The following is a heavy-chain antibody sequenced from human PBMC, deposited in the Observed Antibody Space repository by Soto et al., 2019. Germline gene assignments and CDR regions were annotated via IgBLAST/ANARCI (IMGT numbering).Heavy chain of an antibody. CDR1: GFTFSTYS. CDR3: ARFPPYSSGWPYFDY. V-gene: IGHV3-21*01. CDR2: ISSSSSYI. J-gene: IGHJ4*02. Sequence: PGGSLRLSCAASGFTFSTYSMNWVRQAPGKGLEWVSSISSSSSYIYYADSVKGRFTISRDNAKNSLYLQMNSLRGDDTAVYYCARFPPYSSGWPYFDYWGQGTLVTVSS. D-gene: IGHD6-19*01.